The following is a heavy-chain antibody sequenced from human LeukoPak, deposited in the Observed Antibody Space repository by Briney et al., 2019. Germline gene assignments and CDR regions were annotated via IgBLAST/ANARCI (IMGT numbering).Heavy chain of an antibody. D-gene: IGHD6-19*01. CDR1: GGSFSGYY. CDR2: INHSGST. V-gene: IGHV4-34*01. CDR3: ARHRYSSGWLEAYFDY. J-gene: IGHJ4*02. Sequence: SETLSLTCAVYGGSFSGYYWSWIRQPPGKGLEWVGEINHSGSTNYNPSLKSQVTISVDTSKNQFSLKLSSVTAADTAVYYCARHRYSSGWLEAYFDYWGQGTLVTVSS.